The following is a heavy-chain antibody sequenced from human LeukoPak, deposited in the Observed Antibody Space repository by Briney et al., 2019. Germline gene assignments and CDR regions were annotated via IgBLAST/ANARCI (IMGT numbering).Heavy chain of an antibody. D-gene: IGHD4-17*01. Sequence: GGSLRLSCAASGFTFSDHYMSWIRQAPGKGLEWDSYIKNSADTIYYADSVKGRFTISRDNAKNPLYLEMNSLRAEDTAVYYCARGHYGLDYWGEGTLVTVSS. J-gene: IGHJ4*02. CDR2: IKNSADTI. V-gene: IGHV3-11*01. CDR3: ARGHYGLDY. CDR1: GFTFSDHY.